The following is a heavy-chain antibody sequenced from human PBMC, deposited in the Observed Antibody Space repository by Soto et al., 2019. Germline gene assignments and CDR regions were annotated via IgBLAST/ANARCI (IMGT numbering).Heavy chain of an antibody. D-gene: IGHD4-17*01. Sequence: EASVKVSCKASGDTFTSYAMHWVRQAPGQRLEWMGWINAGNGNTKYSQKFQGRVTITRDTSASTAYMELSRLRSEDTAVYYCASESYGGEFDYWGHGTLGTVSS. J-gene: IGHJ4*01. V-gene: IGHV1-3*01. CDR2: INAGNGNT. CDR1: GDTFTSYA. CDR3: ASESYGGEFDY.